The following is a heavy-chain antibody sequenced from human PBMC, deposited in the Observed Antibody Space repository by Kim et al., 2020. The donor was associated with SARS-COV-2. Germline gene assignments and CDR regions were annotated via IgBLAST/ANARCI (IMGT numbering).Heavy chain of an antibody. V-gene: IGHV4-34*01. D-gene: IGHD6-6*01. CDR1: GGSFSGYY. Sequence: SETLSLTCAVYGGSFSGYYWSWIRQPPGKGLEWIGEINHSGSTNYNPSLKSRVTISVDTSKNQFSLKLSSVTAADTAVYYCANTIVVRGSSSRFDYWGQGTLVTVSS. CDR2: INHSGST. CDR3: ANTIVVRGSSSRFDY. J-gene: IGHJ4*02.